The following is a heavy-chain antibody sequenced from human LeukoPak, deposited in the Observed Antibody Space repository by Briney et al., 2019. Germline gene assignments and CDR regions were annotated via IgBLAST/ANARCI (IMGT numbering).Heavy chain of an antibody. D-gene: IGHD2-8*01. J-gene: IGHJ4*02. CDR1: GFTFSSHG. CDR2: IANDGSNK. V-gene: IGHV3-30*18. CDR3: AKMVREFYTISYYFDY. Sequence: GGSLRLSCAASGFTFSSHGMHWVRQAPGKGLEWVAVIANDGSNKYYADYVKGRFTISRDNSKNTLYLQMNSLRAEDTAVYYCAKMVREFYTISYYFDYWGQGTLVTVSS.